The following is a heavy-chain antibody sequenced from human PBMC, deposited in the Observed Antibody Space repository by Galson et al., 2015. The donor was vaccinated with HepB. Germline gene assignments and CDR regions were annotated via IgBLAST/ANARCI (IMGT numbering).Heavy chain of an antibody. J-gene: IGHJ6*02. CDR3: ARHVTVEGYYYYGMDV. CDR2: IYPGDSDT. D-gene: IGHD2-21*02. CDR1: GYSFTSYW. Sequence: QSGAEVKKPGESLKISCKGSGYSFTSYWIGWVRQMPGKGLEWMGIIYPGDSDTRYSPSFQGQVTISADKSISTAYLQWSSLKASDTAMYYCARHVTVEGYYYYGMDVWGQGTTVTVSS. V-gene: IGHV5-51*01.